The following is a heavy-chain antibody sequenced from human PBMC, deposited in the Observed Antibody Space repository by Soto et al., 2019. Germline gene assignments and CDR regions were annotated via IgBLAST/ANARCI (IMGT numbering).Heavy chain of an antibody. CDR1: GGSISIGGYY. J-gene: IGHJ6*02. D-gene: IGHD3-10*01. CDR2: IHSTGTS. CDR3: ARVYGTGSGDGMDV. V-gene: IGHV4-31*01. Sequence: QVQLQESGPGLVKPSQTLSLTCTVSGGSISIGGYYWSWIRQHAGKGLEWIGYIHSTGTSYYNPSLKSPVTMSVDTSKNQVSLRLSSLTAADTAVYYCARVYGTGSGDGMDVWGQGTTVTVSS.